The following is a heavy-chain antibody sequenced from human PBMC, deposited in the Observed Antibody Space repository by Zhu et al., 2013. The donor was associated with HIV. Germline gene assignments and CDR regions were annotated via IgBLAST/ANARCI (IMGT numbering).Heavy chain of an antibody. V-gene: IGHV1-8*01. Sequence: QVQLVQSGAEVKKPGASVKVSCKTSGYTFTTYDINWVRQATGQGLEWMGWVNPHSGHSGYAQKFQGRVTMTMNTSISTVYIEVSSLRSEDTAMYYCARGGGGDGSPPIDYWGQGSLVIVSS. CDR2: VNPHSGHS. J-gene: IGHJ4*02. CDR1: GYTFTTYD. D-gene: IGHD3-16*01. CDR3: ARGGGGDGSPPIDY.